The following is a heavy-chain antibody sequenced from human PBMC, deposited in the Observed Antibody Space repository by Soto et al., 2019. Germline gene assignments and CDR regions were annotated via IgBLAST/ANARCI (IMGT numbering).Heavy chain of an antibody. Sequence: QVQLQESGPGLVKPSQTLSLTCTVSGGSISSGDYYWSWIRQPPGKGLEWIGYIYYSESTYYNPSLKSRVTIPVDTYKTQYSLKLSSVTAADTAVYYCDRVTPLEYYDSRPPTDWGKGTLVTVSS. CDR2: IYYSEST. V-gene: IGHV4-30-4*01. CDR3: DRVTPLEYYDSRPPTD. J-gene: IGHJ4*02. D-gene: IGHD3-22*01. CDR1: GGSISSGDYY.